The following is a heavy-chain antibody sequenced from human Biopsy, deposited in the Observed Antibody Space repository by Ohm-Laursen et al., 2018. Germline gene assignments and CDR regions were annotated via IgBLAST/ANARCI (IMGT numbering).Heavy chain of an antibody. Sequence: ASVKVSCNASGYTFFMYAIIWVRQAPGQGLEWMGWISAYNGKTNYAQKFQGRLTMTTDTATSTAYMELRSLRSDDTAVYYCARDRPSVSTHGVVWGQGTLVTVSS. CDR3: ARDRPSVSTHGVV. J-gene: IGHJ4*02. D-gene: IGHD3-3*01. CDR1: GYTFFMYA. CDR2: ISAYNGKT. V-gene: IGHV1-18*01.